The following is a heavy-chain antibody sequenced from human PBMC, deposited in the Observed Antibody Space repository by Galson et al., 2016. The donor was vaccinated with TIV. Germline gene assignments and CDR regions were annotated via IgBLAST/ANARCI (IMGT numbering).Heavy chain of an antibody. J-gene: IGHJ4*02. CDR3: ARDRSYILTGCLLDD. CDR2: ISAYNGNT. V-gene: IGHV1-18*04. D-gene: IGHD3-9*01. Sequence: SVKVSCKASGYTFTSYGISWVRQAPGQGLEWLGWISAYNGNTNYAQKLQGRVTMTTDTTTSTAYMELRSLRSDDTAVYFCARDRSYILTGCLLDDWGQGTLVTVSS. CDR1: GYTFTSYG.